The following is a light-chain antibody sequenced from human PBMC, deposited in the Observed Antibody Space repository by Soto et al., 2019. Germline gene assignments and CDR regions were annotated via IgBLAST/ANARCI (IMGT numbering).Light chain of an antibody. J-gene: IGKJ2*01. V-gene: IGKV3-15*01. CDR1: QSVSSR. CDR2: DSS. Sequence: EIVMTQSPATLSVSPGERVTLSCRAGQSVSSRLGWYQQKPGQAPRLVIYDSSNRAPGIPARFSGSGSGTEFTRTILRLQSEDFALYFCHQKNNWPYTFGQGTKLEIK. CDR3: HQKNNWPYT.